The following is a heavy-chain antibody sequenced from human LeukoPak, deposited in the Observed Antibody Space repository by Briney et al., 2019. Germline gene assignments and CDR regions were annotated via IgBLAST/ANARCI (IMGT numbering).Heavy chain of an antibody. CDR3: ARDTAMVQYYFDY. CDR2: IIPILGIA. D-gene: IGHD5-18*01. V-gene: IGHV1-69*04. J-gene: IGHJ4*02. Sequence: GASVKVSCKASGGTFSSYAISWVRQAPGQGLEWMGRIIPILGIANYAQKFQGRVTITADKSTSTAYMELSSLRSEDTAVYYCARDTAMVQYYFDYWGQGTLVTVSS. CDR1: GGTFSSYA.